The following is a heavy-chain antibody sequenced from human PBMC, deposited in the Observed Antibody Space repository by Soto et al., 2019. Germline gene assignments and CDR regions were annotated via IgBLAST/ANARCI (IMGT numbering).Heavy chain of an antibody. CDR3: AREDDGGDSLDV. Sequence: QVQLQQSGPGLVKPSQTLSLTCTVSGASISSDYYHWTWIRQSPGKGLEWIGYIHHSGSIFYNPSLKSQVTISVDTSKNQCSLHLTSVTAADTAVYFCAREDDGGDSLDVWGQGTTVTVSS. CDR1: GASISSDYYH. D-gene: IGHD2-21*02. CDR2: IHHSGSI. V-gene: IGHV4-30-4*08. J-gene: IGHJ6*02.